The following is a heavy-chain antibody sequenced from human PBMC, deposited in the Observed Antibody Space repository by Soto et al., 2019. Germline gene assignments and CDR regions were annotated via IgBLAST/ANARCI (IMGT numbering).Heavy chain of an antibody. Sequence: QLQLQESGPGLVKPSETLSLTCTVSGGSIRSSSYYWGWIRQPPGKGLEWIGTIYYSGSTDYNPSCKSRXXIXVXXSKNQFSLKLSSVTAADTAVYYCARELSLLPSSDYWGQGTLVTVSS. J-gene: IGHJ4*02. D-gene: IGHD2-15*01. V-gene: IGHV4-39*02. CDR1: GGSIRSSSYY. CDR3: ARELSLLPSSDY. CDR2: IYYSGST.